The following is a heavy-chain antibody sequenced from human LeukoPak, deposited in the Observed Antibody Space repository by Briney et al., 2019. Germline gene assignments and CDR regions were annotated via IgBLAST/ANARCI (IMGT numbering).Heavy chain of an antibody. Sequence: PSETLSLTCTVSGGSISSSSYYWGWIRQPPGKGLEWIGSIYYSGSSYYNPSLKSRVTMSVDTSKNQFSLKLSSVTAADTAIYYCVRLDYSNFFDYWGQGNLVTVSS. CDR2: IYYSGSS. V-gene: IGHV4-39*07. CDR3: VRLDYSNFFDY. D-gene: IGHD4-11*01. CDR1: GGSISSSSYY. J-gene: IGHJ4*02.